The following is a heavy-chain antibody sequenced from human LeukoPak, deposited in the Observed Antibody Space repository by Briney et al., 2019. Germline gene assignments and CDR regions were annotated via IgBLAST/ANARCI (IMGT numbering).Heavy chain of an antibody. D-gene: IGHD2-2*01. V-gene: IGHV3-23*01. CDR1: GFSFSIYA. CDR2: IRGSGAIT. Sequence: PGGSLRLSCTASGFSFSIYALSWVRQTPGKGLEWVSGIRGSGAITYYADSVRGRFTISRDNAKNSLYLQMNSLRAEDTAVYYCPRGSSTTCYACVYFDCWGQGTLVTVSS. CDR3: PRGSSTTCYACVYFDC. J-gene: IGHJ4*02.